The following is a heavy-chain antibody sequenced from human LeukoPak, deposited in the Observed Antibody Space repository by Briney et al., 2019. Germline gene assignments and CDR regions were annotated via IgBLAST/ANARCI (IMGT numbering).Heavy chain of an antibody. CDR2: IGRSGDRT. Sequence: GGSLRLSCAASGFSFSDYAMSWVRQAPGKGLEWVSAIGRSGDRTYYADSVEGRFTISRDNSKNTLYLQMNSLRAEDTAVYYCAKETSITMVRGVPTGPYDYWGQGTLVTVSS. J-gene: IGHJ4*02. D-gene: IGHD3-10*01. CDR3: AKETSITMVRGVPTGPYDY. V-gene: IGHV3-23*01. CDR1: GFSFSDYA.